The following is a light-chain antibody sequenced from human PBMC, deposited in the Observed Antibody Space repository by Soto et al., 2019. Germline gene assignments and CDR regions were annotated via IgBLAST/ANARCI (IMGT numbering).Light chain of an antibody. CDR1: LTIGDS. CDR3: LQTSNLPRT. CDR2: GAS. V-gene: IGKV1-39*01. J-gene: IGKJ1*01. Sequence: DIQMTQSPSSLSASVGDRVTITCRASLTIGDSLSWVQQKAGKPPTLLIYGASALQSGVPARVSGSGSRTDFTLTISNMQHEHFATYYCLQTSNLPRTFGQGTKV.